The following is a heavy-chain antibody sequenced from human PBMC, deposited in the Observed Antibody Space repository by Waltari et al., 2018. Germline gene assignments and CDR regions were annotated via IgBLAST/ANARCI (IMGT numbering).Heavy chain of an antibody. CDR3: ARGREGAPTPDY. Sequence: QVQLQQWGAGLLKPSDTLSLTCAVYGGSFSGSYCRWIRQPPGKGLEWIGEINHSGSTNYNPSLKSRVTISVDTSKNQFSLRLSSVTAADTAVYYCARGREGAPTPDYWGQGTLVTVSS. J-gene: IGHJ4*02. V-gene: IGHV4-34*01. CDR1: GGSFSGSY. CDR2: INHSGST. D-gene: IGHD1-26*01.